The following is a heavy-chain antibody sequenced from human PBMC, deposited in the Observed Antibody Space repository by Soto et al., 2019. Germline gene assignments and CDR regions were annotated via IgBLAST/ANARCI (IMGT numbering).Heavy chain of an antibody. Sequence: PSETLSLTCGVSGGFVISSSWWTWVRRSPGKGLEWIGEIYHAGSPNYNPSFQSRISISLDKSKNSFSLRLTSVTAADAAIYYCVRGSSFRGDFDIWGQGTTVTVSS. CDR2: IYHAGSP. CDR3: VRGSSFRGDFDI. D-gene: IGHD2-21*01. CDR1: GGFVISSSW. J-gene: IGHJ3*02. V-gene: IGHV4-4*02.